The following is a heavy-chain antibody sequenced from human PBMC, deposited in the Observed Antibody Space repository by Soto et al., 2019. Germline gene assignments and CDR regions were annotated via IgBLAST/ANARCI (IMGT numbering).Heavy chain of an antibody. CDR2: INTNGGTT. D-gene: IGHD5-12*01. CDR3: ARGSNGYHFDY. Sequence: EVQLEESGGGLVQPGGSLRLSCAASGFTFSSYAMHWVRQAPGKGLEYVSVINTNGGTTYYANSVKGRFTISRDNSKNTLYLQMGSLRAEDMAVYYCARGSNGYHFDYWGQGTLVTVSS. CDR1: GFTFSSYA. J-gene: IGHJ4*02. V-gene: IGHV3-64*01.